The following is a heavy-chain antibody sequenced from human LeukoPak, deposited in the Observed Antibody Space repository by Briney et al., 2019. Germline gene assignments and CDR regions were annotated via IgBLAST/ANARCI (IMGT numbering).Heavy chain of an antibody. CDR1: GYTFTSYY. CDR3: ARGIHQHTANYYYYMDV. Sequence: ASVTVSCKASGYTFTSYYMHWVRQAPGQGLEWMGIINPSGGSTSYAQKFQGRVTMTRDMSTCTVYMELSSLRSEDTAVYYCARGIHQHTANYYYYMDVWGKGTTVTVSS. CDR2: INPSGGST. J-gene: IGHJ6*03. V-gene: IGHV1-46*01. D-gene: IGHD5-18*01.